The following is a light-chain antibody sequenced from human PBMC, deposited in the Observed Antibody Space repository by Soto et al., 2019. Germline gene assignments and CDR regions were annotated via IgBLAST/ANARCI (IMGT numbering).Light chain of an antibody. CDR3: LVSYSGARV. Sequence: QAVVTQEPSLTVSPGGTVTLTCGFSTGAVTSGHYPYWFQQKPGQAPRTLIYDTNNKHSWTPARFSGSLLGGKAALTLSGAQPEDEADYCCLVSYSGARVFGGGTKLTVL. CDR1: TGAVTSGHY. CDR2: DTN. V-gene: IGLV7-46*01. J-gene: IGLJ2*01.